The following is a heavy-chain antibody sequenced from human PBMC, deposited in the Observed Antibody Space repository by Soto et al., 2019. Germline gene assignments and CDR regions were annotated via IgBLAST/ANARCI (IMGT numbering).Heavy chain of an antibody. V-gene: IGHV3-74*01. CDR2: VYGDGTTT. J-gene: IGHJ6*02. D-gene: IGHD2-15*01. CDR1: GFTFSSYL. Sequence: PGGSLRLSCEASGFTFSSYLMHWVRQVPGKGLTWVSRVYGDGTTTSYADSVKGRFTISRDNAKNTLYLQMNSLRAEDTAMYYCARECSGGSCYYYYGMDVWGQGTTVTVSS. CDR3: ARECSGGSCYYYYGMDV.